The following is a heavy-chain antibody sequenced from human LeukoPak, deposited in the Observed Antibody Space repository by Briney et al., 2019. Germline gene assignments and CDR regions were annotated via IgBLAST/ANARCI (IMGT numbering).Heavy chain of an antibody. D-gene: IGHD6-25*01. CDR3: ARDRTSAAGFDY. Sequence: LRLSCAASGFTFSSYTMSWVRQHPGKGLEWIGYIYYGGSTYYNPSLKSRVTISVDTSKNQFSLKLSSVTAADTAVYYCARDRTSAAGFDYWGQGTLVTVSS. V-gene: IGHV4-31*02. CDR2: IYYGGST. J-gene: IGHJ4*02. CDR1: GFTFSSYT.